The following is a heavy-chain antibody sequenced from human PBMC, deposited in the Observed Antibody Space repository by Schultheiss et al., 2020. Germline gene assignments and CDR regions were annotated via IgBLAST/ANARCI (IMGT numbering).Heavy chain of an antibody. Sequence: GESLKISCAASGFTFSSYWMHWVRQAPGKGLVWVSRINSDGSSTSYADSVKGRFTISRDNAKNTLYLQMNSLRAEDTAVYYCARVGGSGSYYKGAFDIWGQGTMVTVSS. CDR2: INSDGSST. CDR3: ARVGGSGSYYKGAFDI. D-gene: IGHD3-10*01. CDR1: GFTFSSYW. V-gene: IGHV3-74*01. J-gene: IGHJ3*02.